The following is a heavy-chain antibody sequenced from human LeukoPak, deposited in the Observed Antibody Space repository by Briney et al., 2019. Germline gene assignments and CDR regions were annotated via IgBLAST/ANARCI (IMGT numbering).Heavy chain of an antibody. J-gene: IGHJ4*02. CDR2: ISGSGGST. V-gene: IGHV3-23*01. D-gene: IGHD3-22*01. CDR1: GFTFSNYA. Sequence: GGSLRLSCAASGFTFSNYAMSWVRQAPGKGLEWVSGISGSGGSTYYADSVKGRFTISRDNSKNTLYLQMNSLRAEDTAVYYCARGVTMIVVVITDKYYFDYWGQGTLVTVSS. CDR3: ARGVTMIVVVITDKYYFDY.